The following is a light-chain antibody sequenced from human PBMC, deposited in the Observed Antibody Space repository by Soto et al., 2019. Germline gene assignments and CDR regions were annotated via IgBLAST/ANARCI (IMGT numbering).Light chain of an antibody. V-gene: IGKV1-5*03. CDR2: QAS. CDR1: QTISTW. J-gene: IGKJ2*02. CDR3: QQYSTSSRT. Sequence: DIQMTQSPSTLSASVDDRVTITCRASQTISTWLAWYQHKPGTAPKLLIYQASSLEPGVPSRFSGSGSGTEFTLTISSLQPDDFATYYCQQYSTSSRTFGQGTKVETK.